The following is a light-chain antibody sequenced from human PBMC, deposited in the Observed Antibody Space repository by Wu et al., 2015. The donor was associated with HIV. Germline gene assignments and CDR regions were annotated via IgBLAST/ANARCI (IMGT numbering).Light chain of an antibody. V-gene: IGKV3-11*01. CDR1: QSVSSY. CDR3: HQRTTWPRT. J-gene: IGKJ1*01. Sequence: EIVLTQSPATLSLSPGETATLSCRASQSVSSYLAWYQQKPGQAPRLLIYDTSNRAAGIPARFSGSGSGADFTLTISSLEPEDFAVYYCHQRTTWPRTFGQGTKVEVK. CDR2: DTS.